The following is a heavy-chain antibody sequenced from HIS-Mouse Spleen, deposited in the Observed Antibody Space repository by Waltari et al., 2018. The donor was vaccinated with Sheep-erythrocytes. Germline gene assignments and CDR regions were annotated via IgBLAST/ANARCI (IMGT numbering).Heavy chain of an antibody. J-gene: IGHJ4*02. Sequence: QVQLQESGPGLVKPSQTLSLTCTVSGGSISSGDYYWSWIRPPPGKGLEWLGYIHYSGSTYYTPSLTSQVTISVDTSKNQFSLKLSSVTAADTAVYYCARALANWGSSFDYWGQGTLVTVSS. CDR2: IHYSGST. CDR3: ARALANWGSSFDY. CDR1: GGSISSGDYY. V-gene: IGHV4-30-4*01. D-gene: IGHD7-27*01.